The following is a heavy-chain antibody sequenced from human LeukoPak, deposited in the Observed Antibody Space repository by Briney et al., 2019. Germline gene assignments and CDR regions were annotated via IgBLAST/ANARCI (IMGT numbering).Heavy chain of an antibody. CDR2: ISYDGSNK. CDR3: AKDSPSGSYSNGVDY. CDR1: GFTFSTYG. Sequence: GGSLRLSCAASGFTFSTYGMHWVRQAPGKGLEWVAVISYDGSNKYYADSVKGRFTISRDNSKNTLYLQMNSLRAGDTAVYYCAKDSPSGSYSNGVDYWGQGTLVTVSS. D-gene: IGHD1-26*01. V-gene: IGHV3-30*18. J-gene: IGHJ4*02.